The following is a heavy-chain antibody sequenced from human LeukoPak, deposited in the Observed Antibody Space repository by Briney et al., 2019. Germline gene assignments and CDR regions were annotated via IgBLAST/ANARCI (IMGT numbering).Heavy chain of an antibody. CDR3: ARDHSGDYVREYDY. CDR1: RYTFTGYY. D-gene: IGHD4-17*01. CDR2: INPSSGGT. V-gene: IGHV1-2*02. J-gene: IGHJ4*02. Sequence: GASVKVSCKASRYTFTGYYMHWARQAPGQGLEWMGWINPSSGGTNYAQKFQGRVTMTRDTSISTAYMELSRLRSDDTAVYYCARDHSGDYVREYDYWGQGTLVTVSS.